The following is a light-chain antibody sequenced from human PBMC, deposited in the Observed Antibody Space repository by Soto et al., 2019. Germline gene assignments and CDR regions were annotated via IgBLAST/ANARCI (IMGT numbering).Light chain of an antibody. J-gene: IGLJ1*01. Sequence: QSALAQPASVSGSPGQSITISCSGTSSDVGSYDHVAWYQQFPGKTPKLMIYEVSNRPSGVSSRFSGSKSGNTASLTISGLQAEDEADHYCISYTGSSTSYVFGSGTKVTV. CDR2: EVS. V-gene: IGLV2-14*01. CDR1: SSDVGSYDH. CDR3: ISYTGSSTSYV.